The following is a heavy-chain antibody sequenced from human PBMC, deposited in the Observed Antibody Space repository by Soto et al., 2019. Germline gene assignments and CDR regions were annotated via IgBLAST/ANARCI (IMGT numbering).Heavy chain of an antibody. Sequence: QVQLVQSGAEVKKPGASVKVSCKASGYTFTSYGISWMRQAPGQGLEWMGWISAYNGNTNYAQKLQGRVTMTTDTSTSTAYMQLRILRSDDTAVYYCAREGYCSSTSCSNYYYYGMDVWGQGTTVTVSS. CDR2: ISAYNGNT. J-gene: IGHJ6*02. CDR1: GYTFTSYG. CDR3: AREGYCSSTSCSNYYYYGMDV. D-gene: IGHD2-2*01. V-gene: IGHV1-18*01.